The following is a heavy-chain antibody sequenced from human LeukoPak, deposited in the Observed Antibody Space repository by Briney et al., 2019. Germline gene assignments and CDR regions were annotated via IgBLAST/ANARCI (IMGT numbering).Heavy chain of an antibody. CDR1: GGSISSYY. CDR3: ARGPRGANSTP. Sequence: SETLSLTCTVSGGSISSYYWTWIRQPPGKGLEWIGYIYYSGGTNYNPSLKSRVTISVDTSNNQFSLKLSSVTAADTAVYYCARGPRGANSTPWGQGTLVTVSS. CDR2: IYYSGGT. V-gene: IGHV4-59*01. J-gene: IGHJ5*02. D-gene: IGHD3-10*01.